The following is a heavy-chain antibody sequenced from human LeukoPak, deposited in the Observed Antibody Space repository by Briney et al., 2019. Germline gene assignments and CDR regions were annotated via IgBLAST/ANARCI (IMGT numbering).Heavy chain of an antibody. CDR3: ARMDSTAMVT. CDR2: IYYSGST. Sequence: ASETLSLTCTVSGGSISSYYWSWIRQPPGKGLEWIGYIYYSGSTNYNPSLKSRVTISVDTSKNQFSLKLSSVTAADTAVYYCARMDSTAMVTWGQGTLVTVSS. V-gene: IGHV4-59*01. CDR1: GGSISSYY. J-gene: IGHJ4*02. D-gene: IGHD5-18*01.